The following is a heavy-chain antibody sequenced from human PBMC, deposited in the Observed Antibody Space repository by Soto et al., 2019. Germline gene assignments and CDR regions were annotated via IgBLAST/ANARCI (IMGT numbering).Heavy chain of an antibody. V-gene: IGHV3-15*01. CDR2: IKSKTDGGTT. CDR3: TGPWWELRGMDV. Sequence: EVQLVESGGGLVKPGGSLRLSCAASGFTFSNAWMSWVRQAPGKGLEWVGRIKSKTDGGTTDYAAPVKGRFTISRDDSKNTLYLQMNSLKTEDTAVYYCTGPWWELRGMDVWGQGTTVTVSS. J-gene: IGHJ6*02. D-gene: IGHD1-26*01. CDR1: GFTFSNAW.